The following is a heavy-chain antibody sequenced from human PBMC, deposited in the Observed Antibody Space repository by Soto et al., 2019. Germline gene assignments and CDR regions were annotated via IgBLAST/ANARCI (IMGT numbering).Heavy chain of an antibody. V-gene: IGHV4-31*03. Sequence: SETLSLTCTVSGGSISSGGYYWSWIRQHPGKGLEWIGYIYYSGSTYYNPSLKSRVTISVDTSKNQFSLKLSSVTAADTAVYYCARSLNPGGCFGYCYPSLFYFDYWGQGTLVPVSS. J-gene: IGHJ4*02. D-gene: IGHD2-21*02. CDR1: GGSISSGGYY. CDR2: IYYSGST. CDR3: ARSLNPGGCFGYCYPSLFYFDY.